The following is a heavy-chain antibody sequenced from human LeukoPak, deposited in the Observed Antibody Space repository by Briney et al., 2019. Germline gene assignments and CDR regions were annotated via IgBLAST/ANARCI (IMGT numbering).Heavy chain of an antibody. Sequence: SETLSLTCTVSGGSISSYYWSWIRQPPGKGLEWIGYIYYSGSTNYNPSLKSRVTISVDTSKNQFSLKLSSVTAADTAVYYCARHPNGDYYFDYWGQGTLVTVSS. D-gene: IGHD4-17*01. J-gene: IGHJ4*02. CDR3: ARHPNGDYYFDY. CDR2: IYYSGST. V-gene: IGHV4-59*08. CDR1: GGSISSYY.